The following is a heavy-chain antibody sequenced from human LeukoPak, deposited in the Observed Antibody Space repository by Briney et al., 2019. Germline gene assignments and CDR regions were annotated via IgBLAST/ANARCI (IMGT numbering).Heavy chain of an antibody. V-gene: IGHV3-11*04. Sequence: GGSLRLSCAASGFSFSDYYMSWIRQAPGKGLEWVSFISGSGSTTYADSVKGRFTISRDNAKNSLYLEMNSLRSEDTAVYYCAREKYSSGWYVDYWGQGTLVTVSS. D-gene: IGHD6-19*01. CDR3: AREKYSSGWYVDY. CDR2: ISGSGSTT. CDR1: GFSFSDYY. J-gene: IGHJ4*02.